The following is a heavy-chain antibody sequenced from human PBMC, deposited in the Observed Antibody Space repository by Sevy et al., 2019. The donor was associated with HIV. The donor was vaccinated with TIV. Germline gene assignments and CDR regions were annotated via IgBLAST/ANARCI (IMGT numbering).Heavy chain of an antibody. J-gene: IGHJ4*02. CDR1: GYRFTSYW. D-gene: IGHD3-22*01. CDR2: IYPEDSDV. Sequence: GESLKISCRASGYRFTSYWIAWVRQVPGKGLEWMGIIYPEDSDVRYSPSLQGQVTISVDKSISTAYLQWRSLEASDTAMYFCARRFYDSTGYPRYFFDDWGQGTLVTVSS. V-gene: IGHV5-51*01. CDR3: ARRFYDSTGYPRYFFDD.